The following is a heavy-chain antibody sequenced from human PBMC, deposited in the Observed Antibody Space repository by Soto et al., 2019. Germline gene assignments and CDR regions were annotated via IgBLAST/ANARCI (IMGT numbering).Heavy chain of an antibody. V-gene: IGHV3-21*02. CDR2: ITGSGIYT. CDR3: VKEGISNYNEYFDY. D-gene: IGHD4-4*01. Sequence: VQLVESGGGLVKPWGSLRLSCSASGFIFAPPTINLVPQAPGKGLEWVSIITGSGIYTRYADSVKGRFTISRDNAKASLYLQMNSLGAEDTAVYYCVKEGISNYNEYFDYWGQGTLVTVSS. CDR1: GFIFAPPT. J-gene: IGHJ4*02.